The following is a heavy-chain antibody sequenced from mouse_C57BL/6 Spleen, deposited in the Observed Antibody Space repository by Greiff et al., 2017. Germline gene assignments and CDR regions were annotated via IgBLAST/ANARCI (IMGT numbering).Heavy chain of an antibody. CDR3: ARLGTTVVATDY. CDR1: GYTFTGYG. CDR2: IYPRSGNT. Sequence: VQLQQSGAELARPGASVKLSCKASGYTFTGYGISWVKQRTGQGLEWIGEIYPRSGNTYYNEKFKGKATLTADKSSSTAYMELRSLTSEDSAVYFCARLGTTVVATDYWGQGTTLTVSS. V-gene: IGHV1-81*01. J-gene: IGHJ2*01. D-gene: IGHD1-1*01.